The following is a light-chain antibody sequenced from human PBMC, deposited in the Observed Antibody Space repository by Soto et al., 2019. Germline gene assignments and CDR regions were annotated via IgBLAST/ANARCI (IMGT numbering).Light chain of an antibody. Sequence: QSALTQPASVSGSPGQSITISCTGTSSDVGGYNYVYWYQQHPGKAPKLMIYEVSNRPSGVSNRFSGSKSGNTASLAISGLQAEDEADYYCSSYTSSRSDYVFGTGTKLTVL. V-gene: IGLV2-14*01. J-gene: IGLJ1*01. CDR2: EVS. CDR3: SSYTSSRSDYV. CDR1: SSDVGGYNY.